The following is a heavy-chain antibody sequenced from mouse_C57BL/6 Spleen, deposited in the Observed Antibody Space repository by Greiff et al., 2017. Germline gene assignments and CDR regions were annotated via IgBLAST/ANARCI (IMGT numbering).Heavy chain of an antibody. Sequence: VKLQESGPELVKPGASVKISCKASGYAFSSSWMNWVKQRPGKGLEWIGRIYPGDGDTNYNGKFKGKATLTADKSSSTAYMQLSSLTSEDSAVYFCARSDDYDRNYWGQGTTLTVSS. D-gene: IGHD2-4*01. V-gene: IGHV1-82*01. J-gene: IGHJ2*01. CDR3: ARSDDYDRNY. CDR2: IYPGDGDT. CDR1: GYAFSSSW.